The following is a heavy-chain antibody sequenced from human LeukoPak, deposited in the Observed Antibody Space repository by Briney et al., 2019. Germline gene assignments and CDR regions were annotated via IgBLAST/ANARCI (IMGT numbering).Heavy chain of an antibody. CDR2: ISYDGSNK. D-gene: IGHD2-8*01. Sequence: GGSLRLSCAASGFTFSSYGMHWVRQAPGKGLEWVAVISYDGSNKYYADSVKGRFTISRDNSKNTLYLQMNSLRSEDTAVYYCAKLNNAGYCTDGVCDYWGQGTLVTVSS. V-gene: IGHV3-30*18. CDR3: AKLNNAGYCTDGVCDY. J-gene: IGHJ4*02. CDR1: GFTFSSYG.